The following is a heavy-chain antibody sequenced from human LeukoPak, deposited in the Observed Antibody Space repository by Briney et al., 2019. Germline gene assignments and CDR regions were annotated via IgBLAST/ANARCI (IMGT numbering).Heavy chain of an antibody. CDR1: DGSFSGYH. CDR3: ARDRPVSGANWFDP. CDR2: VNHSGST. J-gene: IGHJ5*02. Sequence: SETLSLTCAVYDGSFSGYHWSWIRQPPGKGLEWIGEVNHSGSTNCNPSLKSRATISLDTSKNQFSLKLTSVTAADTAVYYCARDRPVSGANWFDPWGQGALVTVSS. D-gene: IGHD2-8*02. V-gene: IGHV4-34*01.